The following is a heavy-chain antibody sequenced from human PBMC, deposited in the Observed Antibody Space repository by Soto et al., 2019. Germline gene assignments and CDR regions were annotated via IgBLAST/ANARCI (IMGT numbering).Heavy chain of an antibody. CDR3: ARSVPYSYDSSGYCNTAVRYGMDV. V-gene: IGHV1-69*13. Sequence: SVKVSCKASGGTFSSYAISWVRQAPGQGLEWMGGIIPIFGTANYAQKFQGRVTITADESTSTGYMELSSLRSEDTAVYYWARSVPYSYDSSGYCNTAVRYGMDVWGQGTTVTASS. CDR1: GGTFSSYA. J-gene: IGHJ6*02. CDR2: IIPIFGTA. D-gene: IGHD3-22*01.